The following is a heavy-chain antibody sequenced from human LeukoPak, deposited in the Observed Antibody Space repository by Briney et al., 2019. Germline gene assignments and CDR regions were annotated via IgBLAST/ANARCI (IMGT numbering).Heavy chain of an antibody. CDR3: ARGPRLEWDSSGYYRPFDY. V-gene: IGHV4-4*07. CDR2: IHTSGST. CDR1: GGSISSYY. D-gene: IGHD3-22*01. Sequence: SETLSLTCTVSGGSISSYYWSWIRQPAGKGLEWIGRIHTSGSTNYNPSLKSRVTMSADTSKNQFSVKLSSVTAADTAVYYCARGPRLEWDSSGYYRPFDYWGQGTLVTVSS. J-gene: IGHJ4*02.